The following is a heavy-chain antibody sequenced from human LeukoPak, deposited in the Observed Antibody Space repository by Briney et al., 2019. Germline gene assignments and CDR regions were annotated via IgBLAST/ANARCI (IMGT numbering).Heavy chain of an antibody. CDR1: GGSISSSSYY. V-gene: IGHV4-39*01. D-gene: IGHD5-24*01. CDR3: ARRLRDGYNQIDFDY. J-gene: IGHJ4*02. CDR2: IYYSGST. Sequence: ASETLSLTCTVSGGSISSSSYYWGWIRQPPGKGLEWIGSIYYSGSTYYNPSLKSRVTISVGTSKNRFSLKLSSVTAADTAVYYCARRLRDGYNQIDFDYWGQGTLVTVSS.